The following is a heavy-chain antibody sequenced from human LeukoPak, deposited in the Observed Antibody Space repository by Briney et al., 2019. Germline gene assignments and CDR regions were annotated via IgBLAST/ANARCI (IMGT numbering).Heavy chain of an antibody. CDR2: MNQDGSEK. D-gene: IGHD6-19*01. Sequence: GGSLKLSCTASGFIFSKYWMSWVRQAPGKGLEWVANMNQDGSEKYYVDSVKGRFTISRDNAKNSLYLQMNSLRAEDTAVYYCARPHIAVAGTVAYFDYWGQGTLVTVSS. CDR1: GFIFSKYW. J-gene: IGHJ4*02. V-gene: IGHV3-7*02. CDR3: ARPHIAVAGTVAYFDY.